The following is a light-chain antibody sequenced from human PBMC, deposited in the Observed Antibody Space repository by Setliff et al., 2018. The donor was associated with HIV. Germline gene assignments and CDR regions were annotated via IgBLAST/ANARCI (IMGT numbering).Light chain of an antibody. CDR3: QQYRSYPLT. V-gene: IGKV1-8*01. J-gene: IGKJ4*01. CDR1: QGIGTY. CDR2: AAS. Sequence: AIRMTQSPSSFSPSTGDRVNITCRASQGIGTYLAWYQQKPGKAPKLLIYAASTLQSGVPSRFSGSGSGTDFTLTISCLQSEDFATYYCQQYRSYPLTFGGGTKV.